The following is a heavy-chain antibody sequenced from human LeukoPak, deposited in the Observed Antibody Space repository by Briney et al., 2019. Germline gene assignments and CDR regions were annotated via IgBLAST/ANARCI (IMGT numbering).Heavy chain of an antibody. D-gene: IGHD3-22*01. CDR1: GGSFSGYC. Sequence: SETLSLTCAVYGGSFSGYCWSWIRQPPGKGLEWIGEINHSGSTNYNPSLKSRVTISVDTSKNQFSLKLSSVTAADTAVYYCARAVIVVVNRGTYGMDVWGQGTTVTVSS. J-gene: IGHJ6*02. CDR3: ARAVIVVVNRGTYGMDV. V-gene: IGHV4-34*01. CDR2: INHSGST.